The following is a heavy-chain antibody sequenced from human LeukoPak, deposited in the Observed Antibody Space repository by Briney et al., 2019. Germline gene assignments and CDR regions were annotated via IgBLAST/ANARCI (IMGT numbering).Heavy chain of an antibody. D-gene: IGHD3-10*01. CDR3: ARDLLWFGADNWFDP. CDR2: INAGNGNT. J-gene: IGHJ5*02. V-gene: IGHV1-3*01. CDR1: GYTFTSYA. Sequence: APVKVSCKASGYTFTSYAMHWVRQAPGQRLEWMGWINAGNGNTKYSQKFQGRVTITRDTSASTAYMELSSLRSEDTAVYYCARDLLWFGADNWFDPWGQGTLVTVSS.